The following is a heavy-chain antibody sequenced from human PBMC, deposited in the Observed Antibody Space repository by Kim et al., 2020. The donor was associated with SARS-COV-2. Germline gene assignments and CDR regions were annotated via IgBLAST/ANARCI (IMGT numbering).Heavy chain of an antibody. J-gene: IGHJ5*02. V-gene: IGHV4-39*07. Sequence: SETLSLTCTVSGGSISANDYFWGWIRQSPGKGLEWIGNIYYGGNTYYNPSLGSRVAISVDTSNNQFSLRLTSVTAADTAVYFCARDNRARTFDPWGQGILVTVSS. CDR2: IYYGGNT. CDR1: GGSISANDYF. D-gene: IGHD5-12*01. CDR3: ARDNRARTFDP.